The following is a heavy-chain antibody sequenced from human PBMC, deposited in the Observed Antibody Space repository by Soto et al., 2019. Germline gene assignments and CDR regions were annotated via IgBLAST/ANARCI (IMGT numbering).Heavy chain of an antibody. CDR3: ARDLGDFWSGYLGRYYYYGVDV. J-gene: IGHJ6*02. CDR2: IYYSGST. CDR1: GGSISSGGYY. Sequence: PSETLSLTCTVSGGSISSGGYYWSWIRQHPGKGLEWIGYIYYSGSTYYNPSLKSRVTISVDTSKNQFSLKLSSVTAADTAVYYCARDLGDFWSGYLGRYYYYGVDVWGQGTTVTVSS. V-gene: IGHV4-31*03. D-gene: IGHD3-3*01.